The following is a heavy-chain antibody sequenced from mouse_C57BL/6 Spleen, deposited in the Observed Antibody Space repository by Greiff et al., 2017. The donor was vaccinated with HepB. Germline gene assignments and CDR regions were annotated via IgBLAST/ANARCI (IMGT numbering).Heavy chain of an antibody. Sequence: EVKVVESGGGLVKPGGSLKLSCAASGFTFSSYTMSWVRQTPEKRLEWVATISGGGGNTYYPDSVKGRFTISRDNAKNTLYLQMSSLRSEDTALYYCARLLANYFDYWGQGTTLTVSS. CDR3: ARLLANYFDY. V-gene: IGHV5-9*01. CDR2: ISGGGGNT. CDR1: GFTFSSYT. J-gene: IGHJ2*01.